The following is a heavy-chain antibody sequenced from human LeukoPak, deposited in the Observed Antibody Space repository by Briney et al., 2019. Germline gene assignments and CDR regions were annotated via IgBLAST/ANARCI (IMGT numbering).Heavy chain of an antibody. CDR2: INVSGGRT. J-gene: IGHJ4*02. D-gene: IGHD3-10*01. Sequence: PGGSLRLSCAASEFTFSSYAMQWVRQAPGKGLEWVSGINVSGGRTWYADSVKGRLTISRDNSKNTLYLQMNSLRAEDTAVYYCAKSPAAKYYYGSGSYYNRASYYFDYWGQGTLVTVSS. CDR3: AKSPAAKYYYGSGSYYNRASYYFDY. CDR1: EFTFSSYA. V-gene: IGHV3-23*01.